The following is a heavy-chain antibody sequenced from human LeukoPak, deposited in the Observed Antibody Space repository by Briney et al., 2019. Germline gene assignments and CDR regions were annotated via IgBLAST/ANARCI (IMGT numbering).Heavy chain of an antibody. V-gene: IGHV6-1*01. J-gene: IGHJ3*01. CDR1: GDSVSSNSAA. CDR3: VRDDGIGLDAFDV. D-gene: IGHD1-14*01. Sequence: SQTLSLTCAISGDSVSSNSAAWNWIRQSPSRGPEWLGRTYYRSKWYNDYAVSVKSRITINPDTSKNQFSLQLNSVTPEDTAVYYCVRDDGIGLDAFDVWSPGTMVTVSS. CDR2: TYYRSKWYN.